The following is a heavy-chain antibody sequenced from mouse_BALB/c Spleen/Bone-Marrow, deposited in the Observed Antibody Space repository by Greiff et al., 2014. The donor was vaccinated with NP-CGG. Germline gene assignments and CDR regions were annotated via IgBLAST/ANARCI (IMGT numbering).Heavy chain of an antibody. Sequence: VQLQQSGAELVEPGASVKLSCTASGFNIKDTYMHWVKQRPEQGLEWIGRIDPANGNTKYDPKFQGKATITADTSSNTAYLQLSSLTSEDTAVYYCATLTTVVDAMDYWGQGTSVTVSS. CDR1: GFNIKDTY. D-gene: IGHD1-1*01. J-gene: IGHJ4*01. V-gene: IGHV14-3*02. CDR2: IDPANGNT. CDR3: ATLTTVVDAMDY.